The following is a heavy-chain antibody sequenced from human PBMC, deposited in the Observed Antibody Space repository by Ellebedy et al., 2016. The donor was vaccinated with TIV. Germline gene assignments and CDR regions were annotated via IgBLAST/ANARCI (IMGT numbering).Heavy chain of an antibody. Sequence: GESLKISXQGSRSNFPNSWIAWVRQMPGKGLEWMGRIYTADSDTKYSPSFQGHVTFSADKSINTAYLQWTSLKASDTAIYYCARHGPDYCRGANCYSPEYFQLWGQGTPVTVSS. V-gene: IGHV5-51*01. D-gene: IGHD2-15*01. J-gene: IGHJ1*01. CDR1: RSNFPNSW. CDR3: ARHGPDYCRGANCYSPEYFQL. CDR2: IYTADSDT.